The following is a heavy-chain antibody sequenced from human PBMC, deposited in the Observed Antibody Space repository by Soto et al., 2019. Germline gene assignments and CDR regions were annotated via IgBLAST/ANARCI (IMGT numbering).Heavy chain of an antibody. CDR3: AKDVVVGATAGLGDYYYYCCMDV. D-gene: IGHD1-26*01. Sequence: QVQLVESGGGVVQPGRSLRLSCAASGFTVSSYGMHWVRQAPGKGLEWVAVISYDGSNKYYADAVKGRFTISRDNSKNTLYLHMLSLRAEDTAVYNCAKDVVVGATAGLGDYYYYCCMDVWGQGATVTVSS. V-gene: IGHV3-30*18. CDR2: ISYDGSNK. J-gene: IGHJ6*02. CDR1: GFTVSSYG.